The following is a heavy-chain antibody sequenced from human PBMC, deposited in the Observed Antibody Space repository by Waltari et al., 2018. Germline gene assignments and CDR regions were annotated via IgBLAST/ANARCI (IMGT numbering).Heavy chain of an antibody. Sequence: EEQLVESGGGLAQPGESLRLSCAASGFTFSRYWMDWVRQAPGQGLVWVSRINSDGSSTTYADSVKGRFTISRDNAKNTLYVQMNRLRAEDTAVYYCARVATKTYSSPVPERPYYYGMDVWGQGTTVTVSS. D-gene: IGHD6-19*01. CDR3: ARVATKTYSSPVPERPYYYGMDV. V-gene: IGHV3-74*01. CDR1: GFTFSRYW. CDR2: INSDGSST. J-gene: IGHJ6*02.